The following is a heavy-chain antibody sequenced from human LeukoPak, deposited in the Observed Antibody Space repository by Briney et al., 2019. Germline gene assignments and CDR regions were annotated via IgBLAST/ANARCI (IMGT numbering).Heavy chain of an antibody. D-gene: IGHD3-22*01. V-gene: IGHV3-66*01. CDR2: IYSGVNT. J-gene: IGHJ3*01. CDR3: ARTYYYYGSSGYVDAFDV. Sequence: GGSLRLSCAASGFTFNNYAMNWVRQAPGKGLEWVSFIYSGVNTYYADSVKGRFTISRDNSKNTLYLQMKSLRAEDTAVYYCARTYYYYGSSGYVDAFDVWGQGTMVTVSS. CDR1: GFTFNNYA.